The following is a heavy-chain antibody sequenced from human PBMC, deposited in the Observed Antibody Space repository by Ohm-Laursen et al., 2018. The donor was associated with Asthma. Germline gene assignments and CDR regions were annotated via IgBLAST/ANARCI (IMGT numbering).Heavy chain of an antibody. J-gene: IGHJ4*02. CDR2: LYPDGGEK. V-gene: IGHV3-7*05. D-gene: IGHD3-16*01. CDR1: GLPFSNFW. Sequence: SLRLSCAASGLPFSNFWMSWVRQAPGKGLEWVANLYPDGGEKYYVDSVDGRFTISRDNAKNSLYLQMNSLRAEDTAVYYCATNLPYEAENYWGQGTLVTVS. CDR3: ATNLPYEAENY.